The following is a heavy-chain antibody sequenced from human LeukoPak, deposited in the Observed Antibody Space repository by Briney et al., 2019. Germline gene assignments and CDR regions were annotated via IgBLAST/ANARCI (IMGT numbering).Heavy chain of an antibody. Sequence: KPGGSLRLSCAASGFTFSDYYMSWIRQAPGKGLEWVSYISSSGSTIYYADSVKGRFTISRDNAKNSLYLQMNSLRAEDTAVYYCARRYSYHSSGWSPQYYYYMDVWGKGTTVTVSS. J-gene: IGHJ6*03. CDR1: GFTFSDYY. CDR2: ISSSGSTI. D-gene: IGHD6-19*01. V-gene: IGHV3-11*01. CDR3: ARRYSYHSSGWSPQYYYYMDV.